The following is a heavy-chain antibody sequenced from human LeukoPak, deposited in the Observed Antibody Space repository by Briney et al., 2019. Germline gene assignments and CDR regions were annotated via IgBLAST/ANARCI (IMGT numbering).Heavy chain of an antibody. J-gene: IGHJ4*02. V-gene: IGHV4-39*07. CDR2: IYYSGST. Sequence: PSETLSLTCTVSGGSISSSSYYWGWIRQPPGKGLEWIGSIYYSGSTYYNPSLKSRVTISVDTSKNQFSLKLSSVTAADTAVYYCAGLAMAEDYWGQGTLVTVSS. CDR3: AGLAMAEDY. CDR1: GGSISSSSYY. D-gene: IGHD5-18*01.